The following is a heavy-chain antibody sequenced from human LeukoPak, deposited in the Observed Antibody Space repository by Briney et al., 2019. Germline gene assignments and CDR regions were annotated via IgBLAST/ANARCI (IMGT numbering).Heavy chain of an antibody. V-gene: IGHV3-9*01. CDR2: ISWNSGSI. J-gene: IGHJ4*02. D-gene: IGHD5-18*01. Sequence: GGSLRLSCAASGFTFDDYAMHWVRRAPGKGLEWVSGISWNSGSIGYVDSVKSRFTISRDNAKNSLYLQMNSLRAEDTAFYYCAKEGDTAMVMRYFDYWGQGTLVTVSS. CDR3: AKEGDTAMVMRYFDY. CDR1: GFTFDDYA.